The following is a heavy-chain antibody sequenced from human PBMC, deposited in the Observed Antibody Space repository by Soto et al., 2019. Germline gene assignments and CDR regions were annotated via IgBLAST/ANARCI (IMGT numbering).Heavy chain of an antibody. CDR3: AKNTQAAAAGTGSHFQH. V-gene: IGHV3-23*01. Sequence: EVQLLESGGGLVQPGGSLRLSCAASGFTFSNYAMAWVRQAPGKGLERVSVVSGSGYSAYYADSVKGRFTISRDNYKNTLHLQLNSLRAEDTAVYYCAKNTQAAAAGTGSHFQHWGQGTLVTVSS. J-gene: IGHJ1*01. CDR2: VSGSGYSA. D-gene: IGHD6-13*01. CDR1: GFTFSNYA.